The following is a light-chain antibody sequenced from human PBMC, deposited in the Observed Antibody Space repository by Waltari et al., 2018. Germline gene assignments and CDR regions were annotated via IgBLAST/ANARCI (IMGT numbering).Light chain of an antibody. V-gene: IGKV3-20*01. CDR1: QSVSRA. CDR2: DAS. Sequence: EIVLTQSPGTLSLSPGATATLSCRASQSVSRALAWYQQKPGQAPRLLIYDASTRATGIPDRFSGSGSGTDFSLTISRLEPEDFAVYYCQKYVRLPATFGQGTKVEIK. CDR3: QKYVRLPAT. J-gene: IGKJ1*01.